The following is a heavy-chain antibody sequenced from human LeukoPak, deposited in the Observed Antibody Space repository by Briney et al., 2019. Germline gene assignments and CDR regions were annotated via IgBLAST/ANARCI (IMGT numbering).Heavy chain of an antibody. CDR2: INHSGST. CDR1: GGSFSGYY. J-gene: IGHJ4*02. V-gene: IGHV4-34*01. CDR3: ARHFPHKAGLFDY. D-gene: IGHD6-19*01. Sequence: SETLSLTCAVYGGSFSGYYWSWIRQPPGKGLEWIGEINHSGSTNYNPPLKSRVTTSVDTSKNQFSLKLSSVTAADTAVYYCARHFPHKAGLFDYWGQGTLVTVSS.